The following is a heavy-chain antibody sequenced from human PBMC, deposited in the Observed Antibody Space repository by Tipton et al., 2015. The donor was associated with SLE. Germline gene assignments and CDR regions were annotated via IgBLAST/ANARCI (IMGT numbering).Heavy chain of an antibody. J-gene: IGHJ6*03. CDR1: GGSISSGGYY. CDR2: IYYSGST. V-gene: IGHV4-31*02. CDR3: ARTKQQGYYMDV. Sequence: LRLSCTVSGGSISSGGYYWSWIRQHPGKGLEWIGYIYYSGSTYYNPSLKSRVTISVDTSKNQFSLKLSSVTAADTAVYYCARTKQQGYYMDVWGKGTTVTVSS. D-gene: IGHD6-13*01.